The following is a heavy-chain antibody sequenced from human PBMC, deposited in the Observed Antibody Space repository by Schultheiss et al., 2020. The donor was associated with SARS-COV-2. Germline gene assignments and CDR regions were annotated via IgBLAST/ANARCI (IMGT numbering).Heavy chain of an antibody. CDR1: GFTFSDYY. D-gene: IGHD6-13*01. J-gene: IGHJ4*02. V-gene: IGHV3-11*06. Sequence: GGSLRLSCAASGFTFSDYYMNWIRQVPGKGLEWVSSISSGSSYIYYTDSVKGRFTISRDNSKNTLFLQMSSLRAADTAVYYCAREVQMYSSLDYWGQGTLVTVSS. CDR2: ISSGSSYI. CDR3: AREVQMYSSLDY.